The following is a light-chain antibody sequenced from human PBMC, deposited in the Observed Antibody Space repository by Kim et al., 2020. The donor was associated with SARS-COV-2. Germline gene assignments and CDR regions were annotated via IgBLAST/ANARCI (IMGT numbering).Light chain of an antibody. CDR2: DVS. V-gene: IGLV2-14*03. CDR3: TSYTGRSIPYV. CDR1: SSDVGGYNY. J-gene: IGLJ1*01. Sequence: QSVLTQPASVSGSPGQSITISCTGTSSDVGGYNYVSWYQQHPGKAPKLIISDVSNRPSGVSNRFSGSKSGNTASLTISGLQTEDEADYYCTSYTGRSIPYVFGTGTKVTVL.